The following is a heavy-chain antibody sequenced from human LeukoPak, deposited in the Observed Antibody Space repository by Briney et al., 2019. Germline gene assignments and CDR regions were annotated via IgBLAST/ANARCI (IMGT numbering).Heavy chain of an antibody. D-gene: IGHD2-8*01. J-gene: IGHJ4*02. V-gene: IGHV3-23*01. Sequence: PGGSLRLSCAASGFTFSSYAMSWVRQAPGKGLEWVSAIRGSGGSTYYADSVKGRFTISRDNSKNTLYLQMNSLRAEGTAVYYCAKIRTRDFDYWGQGTLVTVSS. CDR2: IRGSGGST. CDR1: GFTFSSYA. CDR3: AKIRTRDFDY.